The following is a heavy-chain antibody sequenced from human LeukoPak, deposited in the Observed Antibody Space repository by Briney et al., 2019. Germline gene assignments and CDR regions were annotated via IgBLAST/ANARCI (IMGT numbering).Heavy chain of an antibody. CDR1: GFTFSSYA. V-gene: IGHV3-23*01. CDR2: ISGSGSST. Sequence: PGGSLRLSCAASGFTFSSYAMSWVRQAPGKGLEWVSAISGSGSSTYYADSVKGRFTISRDNSKNTLYLQMNSLRAEDTAVYYCAKDARPYYYDSSGYPRNWFDPWGQGTLVTVSS. D-gene: IGHD3-22*01. CDR3: AKDARPYYYDSSGYPRNWFDP. J-gene: IGHJ5*02.